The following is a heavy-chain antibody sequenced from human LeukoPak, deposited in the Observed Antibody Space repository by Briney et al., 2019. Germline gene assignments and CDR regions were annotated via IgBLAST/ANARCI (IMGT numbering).Heavy chain of an antibody. J-gene: IGHJ4*02. CDR3: ARVADGDKYGGRDY. Sequence: GGSLRLSCAASGFTFSSTSMSWVRQAPRKGLEWVAVTVGGGDGTYYADSVKGRFTISRDNSNNTLYLQMNSLRVEDTAVYYCARVADGDKYGGRDYWGQGALVIVSS. D-gene: IGHD5-24*01. CDR2: TVGGGDGT. V-gene: IGHV3-23*01. CDR1: GFTFSSTS.